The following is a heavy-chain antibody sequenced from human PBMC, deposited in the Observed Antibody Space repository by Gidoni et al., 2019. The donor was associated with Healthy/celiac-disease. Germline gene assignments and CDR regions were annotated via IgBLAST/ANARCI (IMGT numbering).Heavy chain of an antibody. D-gene: IGHD4-17*01. CDR2: IYSGGST. V-gene: IGHV3-53*01. CDR3: ARDHGDNYYYYYGMDV. J-gene: IGHJ6*02. CDR1: AFTVSSNY. Sequence: EVQLVASGGGLIEPGGSLRLYCAASAFTVSSNYMSWARQAPVKGMECVSVIYSGGSTYYADSLKCRFTISRDNSKNTLYLQMNSLRAEDTAVYYCARDHGDNYYYYYGMDVWGQGTTVTVSS.